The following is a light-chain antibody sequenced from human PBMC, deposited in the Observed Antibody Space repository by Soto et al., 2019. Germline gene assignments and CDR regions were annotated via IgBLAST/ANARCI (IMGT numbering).Light chain of an antibody. CDR3: QQLNSYPLT. J-gene: IGKJ3*01. CDR1: QGISSY. V-gene: IGKV1-9*01. CDR2: AAS. Sequence: DILLTQSQSFLSASVGDRVTITCRASQGISSYLAWYQQKPGKAPKLLIYAASTLQSGVPSRFSGSGSGADFTLTISILQPEDFATYYYQQLNSYPLTFGAGTKVDIK.